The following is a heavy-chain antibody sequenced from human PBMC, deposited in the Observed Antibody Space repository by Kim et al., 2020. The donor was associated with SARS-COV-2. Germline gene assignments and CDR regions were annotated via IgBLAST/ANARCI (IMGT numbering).Heavy chain of an antibody. Sequence: SETLSLTCTVSGGSISSSSYYWGWIRQPPGKGLEWIGSIYYSGSTYYNPSLKSRVTISVDTSKNQFSLKLSSVTAADTAVYYCARHTDDHAFDIWGQGTMVTVSS. CDR3: ARHTDDHAFDI. CDR2: IYYSGST. V-gene: IGHV4-39*01. D-gene: IGHD1-1*01. CDR1: GGSISSSSYY. J-gene: IGHJ3*02.